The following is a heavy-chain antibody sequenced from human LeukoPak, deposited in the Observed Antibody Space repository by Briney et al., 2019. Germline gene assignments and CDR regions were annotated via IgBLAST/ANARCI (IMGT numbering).Heavy chain of an antibody. D-gene: IGHD3-10*01. Sequence: PSQTLSLTCTVSGGSISSGDYYWSWIRRPPGKGLEWIGYIYYSGSTYYNPSLKSRVTISVDTSKNQFSLKLSSVTAADTAVYYCARAVTMVRGSKRGWFDPWGQGTLVTVSS. CDR3: ARAVTMVRGSKRGWFDP. CDR2: IYYSGST. V-gene: IGHV4-30-4*01. J-gene: IGHJ5*02. CDR1: GGSISSGDYY.